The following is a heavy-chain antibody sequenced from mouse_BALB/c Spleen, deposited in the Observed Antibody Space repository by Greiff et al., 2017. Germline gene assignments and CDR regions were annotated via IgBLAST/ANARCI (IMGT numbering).Heavy chain of an antibody. CDR1: GFTFSSYA. D-gene: IGHD2-14*01. Sequence: EVMLVESGGGLVKPGGSLKLSCAASGFTFSSYAMSWVRQTPEKRLEWVASISSGGSTYYPDSVKGRFTISRDNARNILYLQMSSLRSEDTAMYYCARDRSYAMDYWGQGTSVTVSS. CDR2: ISSGGST. CDR3: ARDRSYAMDY. J-gene: IGHJ4*01. V-gene: IGHV5-6-5*01.